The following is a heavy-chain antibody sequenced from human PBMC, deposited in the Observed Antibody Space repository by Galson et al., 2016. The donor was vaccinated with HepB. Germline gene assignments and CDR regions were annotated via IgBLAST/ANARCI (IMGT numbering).Heavy chain of an antibody. J-gene: IGHJ4*02. CDR2: ISYDGSNK. V-gene: IGHV3-30*18. CDR3: AKDPIPFITGFGLPDY. Sequence: SLRLSCAASGFTINNKYMNWVRQAPGKGLEWVAVISYDGSNKYYADFVKGRFTISRDNSKNTLYLQMNSLRAEDTAVYYCAKDPIPFITGFGLPDYWGQGTLVTVSS. D-gene: IGHD1-20*01. CDR1: GFTINNKY.